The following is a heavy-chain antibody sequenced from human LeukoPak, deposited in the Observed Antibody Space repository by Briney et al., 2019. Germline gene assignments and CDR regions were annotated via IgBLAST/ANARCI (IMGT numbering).Heavy chain of an antibody. CDR3: ARDLLPEDGYTLNGP. Sequence: GGSLRLSCAASGFTFSSYSMNWVRQAPGKGLEWVSYISSSSSTIYYADSVKGRFTISRDNAKNSLYLQMNSLRAEDTAVYYCARDLLPEDGYTLNGPWGQGTLVTVSS. CDR2: ISSSSSTI. CDR1: GFTFSSYS. J-gene: IGHJ5*02. D-gene: IGHD5-24*01. V-gene: IGHV3-48*01.